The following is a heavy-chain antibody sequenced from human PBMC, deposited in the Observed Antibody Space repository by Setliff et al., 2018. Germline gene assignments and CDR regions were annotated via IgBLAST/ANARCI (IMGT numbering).Heavy chain of an antibody. CDR1: GGTFSSYT. Sequence: SVKVSCKASGGTFSSYTINWVRQAPGQGLEWMGGIIPIFGTANHAQNFQGRVTITADESTDTAYMELSSLTSDDTAVYYCAGHRGVEGTPADYWGQGTLVTVSS. CDR3: AGHRGVEGTPADY. J-gene: IGHJ4*02. CDR2: IIPIFGTA. V-gene: IGHV1-69*13. D-gene: IGHD3-10*01.